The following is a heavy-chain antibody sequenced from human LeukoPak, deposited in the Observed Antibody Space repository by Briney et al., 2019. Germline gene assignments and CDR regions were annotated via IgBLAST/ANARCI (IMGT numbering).Heavy chain of an antibody. CDR2: ISSSSSTI. Sequence: GGSLRLSCAASGFTFSSYSMNWVRQAPGKGLEWVSYISSSSSTIYYADSVKGRFTISRDNAKNSLYLQMNSLRAEDTSVYYCARYGDYGAFDIWGQGTMVTVSS. D-gene: IGHD4-17*01. J-gene: IGHJ3*02. CDR1: GFTFSSYS. V-gene: IGHV3-48*01. CDR3: ARYGDYGAFDI.